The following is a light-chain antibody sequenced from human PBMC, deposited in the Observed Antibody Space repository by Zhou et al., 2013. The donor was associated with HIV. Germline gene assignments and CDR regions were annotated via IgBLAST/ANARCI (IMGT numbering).Light chain of an antibody. V-gene: IGKV3-15*01. Sequence: EIVMTQSPATLSVSPGERATLSCRASQSVSSNLAWYQQKPGQAPRLLIYGASTRATGIPARFSGSGSGTEVSLTISSMQSEDFAVYYCQQRSNWPNTFGQGTKLEIK. CDR1: QSVSSN. CDR3: QQRSNWPNT. J-gene: IGKJ2*01. CDR2: GAS.